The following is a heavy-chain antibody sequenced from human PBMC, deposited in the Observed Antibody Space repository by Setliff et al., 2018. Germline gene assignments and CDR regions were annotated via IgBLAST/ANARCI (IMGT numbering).Heavy chain of an antibody. J-gene: IGHJ4*02. CDR2: INHRGST. Sequence: GSLRLSCAASGFTFSSYWMSWIRQSPEKGLEWIGEINHRGSTNYNPSLKSRVTISIDTSKDQFSLKLISMTAADTAVYYCARGRNIAARLLDSWGQGTLVTVSS. CDR1: GFTFSSYW. V-gene: IGHV4-34*01. D-gene: IGHD6-6*01. CDR3: ARGRNIAARLLDS.